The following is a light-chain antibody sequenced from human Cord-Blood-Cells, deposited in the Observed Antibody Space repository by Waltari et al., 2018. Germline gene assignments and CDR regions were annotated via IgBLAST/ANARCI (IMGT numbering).Light chain of an antibody. CDR2: GAS. CDR1: QSVSSN. Sequence: EIVMTQSPATLSVSPGERATLSCRASQSVSSNLAWYQQTPGQAPRLLIYGASTRATCIPARFSGSGSGTEFTLTISSLQSEDFAVYYCQQYNNWPPYTFGQGTKLEIK. V-gene: IGKV3-15*01. J-gene: IGKJ2*01. CDR3: QQYNNWPPYT.